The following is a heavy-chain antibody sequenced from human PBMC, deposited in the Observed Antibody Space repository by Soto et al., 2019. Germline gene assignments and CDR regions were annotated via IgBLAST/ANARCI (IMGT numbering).Heavy chain of an antibody. D-gene: IGHD2-15*01. J-gene: IGHJ6*02. Sequence: PSETLSLTCAVSGGSISSSNWWSWVRQPPGKGLEWIGEIYHSGSTNYNPSLKSRVTISVDKSKNQFSLKLSSVTAADTAVYYCARDVRDIVVVVDATTYYYYGMDVWGQG. CDR2: IYHSGST. V-gene: IGHV4-4*02. CDR1: GGSISSSNW. CDR3: ARDVRDIVVVVDATTYYYYGMDV.